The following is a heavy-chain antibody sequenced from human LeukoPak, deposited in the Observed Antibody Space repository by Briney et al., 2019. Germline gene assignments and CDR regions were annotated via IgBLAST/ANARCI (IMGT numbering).Heavy chain of an antibody. J-gene: IGHJ4*02. Sequence: SETLSLTCAVYGGSFSGYYWSWIRQPPGKGLEWIGEINHSGSTNYNPPLKSRVTISVDTSKNQFSLKLSSVTAADTAVYYCARGPLYYYDSSGYYGYWGQGTLVTVSS. D-gene: IGHD3-22*01. V-gene: IGHV4-34*01. CDR3: ARGPLYYYDSSGYYGY. CDR2: INHSGST. CDR1: GGSFSGYY.